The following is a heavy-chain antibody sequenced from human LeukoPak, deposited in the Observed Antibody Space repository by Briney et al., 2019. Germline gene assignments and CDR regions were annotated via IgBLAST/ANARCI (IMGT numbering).Heavy chain of an antibody. Sequence: SETLSLTCTVSGYSISSGYYWGWIRQPPGKGLEWIGSIYHSGSTYYNPSLKSRVTISVDTSKNQFSLKLSSVTAADTAVYYCARETYYYDSSGYYQRDAFDYWGQGTLVTVSS. CDR1: GYSISSGYY. D-gene: IGHD3-22*01. CDR3: ARETYYYDSSGYYQRDAFDY. V-gene: IGHV4-38-2*02. CDR2: IYHSGST. J-gene: IGHJ4*02.